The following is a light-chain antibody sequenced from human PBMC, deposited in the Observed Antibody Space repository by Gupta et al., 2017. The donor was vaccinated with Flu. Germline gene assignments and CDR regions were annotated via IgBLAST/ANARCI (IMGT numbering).Light chain of an antibody. CDR1: DSNIGTYT. CDR2: DNN. J-gene: IGLJ3*02. Sequence: QSMLTQPPSASGTPGQRVTISCSGSDSNIGTYTVNWYHQLLGTAPKLLIYDNNRRPSGVPDRISGSKSGTSASLAINGLHSEDEADYYCAAWDETLKAWMFGGGTKVTVL. V-gene: IGLV1-44*01. CDR3: AAWDETLKAWM.